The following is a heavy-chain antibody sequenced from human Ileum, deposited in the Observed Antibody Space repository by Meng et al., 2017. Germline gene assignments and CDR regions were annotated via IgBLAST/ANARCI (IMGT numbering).Heavy chain of an antibody. J-gene: IGHJ5*02. Sequence: GSLRLSCTVSGGSISSNSYFWGWIRQPPGKELEWIGGFYYSGSTYYKSSLKSRVTISGDTSKNQFSLKLTSVTAADTAVYYCVTCMRGRPWFDPWGQGTLVTVSS. CDR2: FYYSGST. D-gene: IGHD2-8*01. CDR1: GGSISSNSYF. CDR3: VTCMRGRPWFDP. V-gene: IGHV4-39*07.